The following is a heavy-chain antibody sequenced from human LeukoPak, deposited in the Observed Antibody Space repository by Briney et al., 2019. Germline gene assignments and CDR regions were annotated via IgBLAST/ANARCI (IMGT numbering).Heavy chain of an antibody. CDR1: GYTLTSYY. CDR3: AWAPYTTYYYDSSGYYPFDY. J-gene: IGHJ4*02. CDR2: INPSGGST. D-gene: IGHD3-22*01. V-gene: IGHV1-46*01. Sequence: ASVKVSCKASGYTLTSYYMHWVRQAPGQGLEWMGIINPSGGSTSYAQKFQGRVTMTRDTSTSTVYMELSSLRSEDTAVYYCAWAPYTTYYYDSSGYYPFDYWGQGTLVTVSS.